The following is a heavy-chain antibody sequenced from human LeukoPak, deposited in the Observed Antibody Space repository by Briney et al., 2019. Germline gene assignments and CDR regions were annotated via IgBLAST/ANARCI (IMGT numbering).Heavy chain of an antibody. D-gene: IGHD3-22*01. Sequence: GGSLRLSCTVSGFTVSSNSMSWVRQAPGKGLEWVSFIYSGGNTHYSDSVKGRFTISRDNSKNTLYLQMNSLRADDTAVYYCAKAPRITMIVVVITYFDYWGQGTLVTVSS. V-gene: IGHV3-53*01. CDR1: GFTVSSNS. CDR2: IYSGGNT. CDR3: AKAPRITMIVVVITYFDY. J-gene: IGHJ4*02.